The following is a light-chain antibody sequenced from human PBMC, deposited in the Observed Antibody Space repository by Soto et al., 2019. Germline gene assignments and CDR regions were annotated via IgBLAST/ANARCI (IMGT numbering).Light chain of an antibody. Sequence: QSSLTQPASVSGSPGQSITIACTGTSSEVGNYKYVSWYQQHQGKAPKPIIYEVSNRPSGVSNRFYGSKSGNTASLNTSGLQDEDEADYYCSSYTSSSTLYVFXTGTKVSVL. J-gene: IGLJ1*01. CDR1: SSEVGNYKY. CDR3: SSYTSSSTLYV. CDR2: EVS. V-gene: IGLV2-14*01.